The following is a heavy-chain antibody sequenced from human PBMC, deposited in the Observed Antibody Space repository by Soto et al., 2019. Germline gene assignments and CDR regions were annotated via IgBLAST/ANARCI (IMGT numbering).Heavy chain of an antibody. J-gene: IGHJ5*02. CDR2: IYYSGST. Sequence: QLPLQESGPGLVKPSETLSLTCTVSGGSISSRGYYWGWIRQPPGKGLEWIGTIYYSGSTYYNPSLKIRVTISVDTSKNQFSLKLSSVTAADTAVYYCATSNWFDPWGQGTLVTVSS. CDR1: GGSISSRGYY. V-gene: IGHV4-39*01. CDR3: ATSNWFDP.